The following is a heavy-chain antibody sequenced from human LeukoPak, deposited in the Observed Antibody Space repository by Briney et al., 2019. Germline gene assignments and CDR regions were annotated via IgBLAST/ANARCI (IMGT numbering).Heavy chain of an antibody. CDR3: ARVLRYDFWSAYYFDY. Sequence: ASVKVSCKASGYTFNSYDISWVRQAPGQGLEWMAWISTYNGNTNYALKVQGRATMTTDTSTSTAYMELRSLRSDDTAVYHCARVLRYDFWSAYYFDYWGQGTLVTVSS. CDR2: ISTYNGNT. D-gene: IGHD3-3*01. J-gene: IGHJ4*02. CDR1: GYTFNSYD. V-gene: IGHV1-18*01.